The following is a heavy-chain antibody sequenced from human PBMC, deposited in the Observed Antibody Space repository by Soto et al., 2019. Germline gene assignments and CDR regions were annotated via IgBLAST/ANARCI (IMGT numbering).Heavy chain of an antibody. CDR2: IIPILGIA. D-gene: IGHD5-18*01. V-gene: IGHV1-69*04. Sequence: SVKVSCKASGGTFSSYTISWVRQAPGQGLEWMGRIIPILGIANYAQKFQGRVTITADKSTSTAYMELSSLRSEDTAVYYCARDVSEVDTAMVEPKPYYYYYMYVWGKGTTVTVSS. CDR1: GGTFSSYT. J-gene: IGHJ6*03. CDR3: ARDVSEVDTAMVEPKPYYYYYMYV.